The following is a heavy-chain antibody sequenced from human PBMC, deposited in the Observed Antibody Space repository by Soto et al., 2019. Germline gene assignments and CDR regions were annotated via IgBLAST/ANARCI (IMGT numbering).Heavy chain of an antibody. Sequence: QVQLVESGGGVVQPGRSLRLSCAASGFTFSSYAMHWVRQAPGEGLEWVAVISYDGSNKYYADSVKGRFTISRDNSKDTLYLQMNSLRAEDTAVYYCATSPHGRRYYYYYGMDVWGQGTTVTVSS. CDR2: ISYDGSNK. D-gene: IGHD1-26*01. V-gene: IGHV3-30-3*01. J-gene: IGHJ6*02. CDR3: ATSPHGRRYYYYYGMDV. CDR1: GFTFSSYA.